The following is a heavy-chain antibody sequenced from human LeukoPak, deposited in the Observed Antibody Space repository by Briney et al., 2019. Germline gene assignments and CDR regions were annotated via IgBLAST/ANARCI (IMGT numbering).Heavy chain of an antibody. J-gene: IGHJ3*02. CDR1: GFTLSSCT. CDR3: VTDGASDI. CDR2: ISNSGFYI. Sequence: GGSLRLSCAASGFTLSSCTTNWVRQAPGKGLEWVSSISNSGFYIYYADSVKGRFVVSRDDANNSLYLQMNSLRDEDTAVYYCVTDGASDIWGQGTMVTVSS. V-gene: IGHV3-21*01.